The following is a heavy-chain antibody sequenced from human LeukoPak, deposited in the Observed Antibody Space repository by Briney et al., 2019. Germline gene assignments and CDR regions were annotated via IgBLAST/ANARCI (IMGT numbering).Heavy chain of an antibody. Sequence: SETLSLTCTVSGGSVSSSSYYWGWIRQPPGKGLEWIGSIYYSGSTHYNPSLQGRVTISVDTSKNHFSLKLRSVTAADTAVYYCARHVFHSSTWYGPIDYWDQGTLVTVSS. CDR3: ARHVFHSSTWYGPIDY. CDR1: GGSVSSSSYY. CDR2: IYYSGST. D-gene: IGHD6-13*01. J-gene: IGHJ4*02. V-gene: IGHV4-39*01.